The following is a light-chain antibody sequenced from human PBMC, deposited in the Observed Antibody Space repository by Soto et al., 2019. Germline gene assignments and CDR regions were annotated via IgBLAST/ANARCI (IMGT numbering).Light chain of an antibody. CDR2: GAS. Sequence: EIVLTQSPGILSLSPGERATLSCRASQSVSSDFLAWYQQKPGQAPRLLIYGASTRATGIPDRFSGSGSETNFSLTTSRLEPEDVALYYCQQYDTSPITFGQGNRLQIK. V-gene: IGKV3-20*01. CDR3: QQYDTSPIT. J-gene: IGKJ5*01. CDR1: QSVSSDF.